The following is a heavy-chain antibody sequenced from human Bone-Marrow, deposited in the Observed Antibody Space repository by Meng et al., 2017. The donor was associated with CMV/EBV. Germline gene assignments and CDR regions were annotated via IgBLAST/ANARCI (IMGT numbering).Heavy chain of an antibody. D-gene: IGHD3-10*01. CDR2: ISSSSTI. CDR1: GFTFSDYY. J-gene: IGHJ5*02. CDR3: AKDRHGDYNWFDT. Sequence: GGSLRLSCAASGFTFSDYYMNWVRQAPGKGLEWVSSISSSSTIYYADSVKGRFTISRDNAKNSLYLQMNRLRYEDTAIYYCAKDRHGDYNWFDTWGQGNLVTVSS. V-gene: IGHV3-69-1*01.